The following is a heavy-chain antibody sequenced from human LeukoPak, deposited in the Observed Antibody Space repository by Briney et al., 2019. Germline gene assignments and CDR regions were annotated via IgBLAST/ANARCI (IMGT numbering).Heavy chain of an antibody. Sequence: GESLKISCKGSGYKFTTYWIGWVRLMPGKGLEWMGIIYPGGSDTRYSPSFQGQVTISADKSISTAYLQWSSLKASDTAIYYCARLGYYYDSSGYADYWGQGTLVTVSS. D-gene: IGHD3-22*01. J-gene: IGHJ4*02. CDR3: ARLGYYYDSSGYADY. CDR2: IYPGGSDT. CDR1: GYKFTTYW. V-gene: IGHV5-51*01.